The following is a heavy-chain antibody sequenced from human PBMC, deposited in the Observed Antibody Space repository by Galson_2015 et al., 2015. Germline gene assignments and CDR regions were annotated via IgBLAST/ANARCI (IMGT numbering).Heavy chain of an antibody. CDR3: ATVSRYWYFDL. J-gene: IGHJ2*01. D-gene: IGHD3-22*01. CDR1: GGSISSYY. CDR2: IYYSGST. Sequence: ETLSLTCTVSGGSISSYYWSWIRQPPGKGLEWIGYIYYSGSTNYNPSLKSRVTISVDTSKNQFSLKLSSVTAADTAVYYCATVSRYWYFDLWGRGTLVTVSS. V-gene: IGHV4-59*01.